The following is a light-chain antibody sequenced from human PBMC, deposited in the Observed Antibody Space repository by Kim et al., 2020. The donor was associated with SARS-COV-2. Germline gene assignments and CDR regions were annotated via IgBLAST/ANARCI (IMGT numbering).Light chain of an antibody. J-gene: IGKJ4*01. CDR2: EAS. Sequence: EIVLTQSPATLSLSPGERATLSCRASQSVSSHLAWYQQKPGQAPRLLIYEASNRATGIPARFSGSGSGTDFTLTISSLEPEDFAVYYCQQRSNWLTFGGGTKVDIK. CDR3: QQRSNWLT. CDR1: QSVSSH. V-gene: IGKV3-11*01.